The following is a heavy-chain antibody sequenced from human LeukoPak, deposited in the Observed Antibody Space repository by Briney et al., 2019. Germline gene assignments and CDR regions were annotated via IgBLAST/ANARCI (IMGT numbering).Heavy chain of an antibody. V-gene: IGHV3-53*01. D-gene: IGHD2-21*01. CDR3: ARPMVEFCGGDCYTEKYFFDY. Sequence: PGGSLRLSCAASGFTVSLNYMSWVRQAPRKGLEWVSVIYSGGRTYYADSVKGRFTISRDNSKNALYLQMNSLRAEDTAVYYCARPMVEFCGGDCYTEKYFFDYWGQGSLVTVSS. CDR2: IYSGGRT. J-gene: IGHJ4*02. CDR1: GFTVSLNY.